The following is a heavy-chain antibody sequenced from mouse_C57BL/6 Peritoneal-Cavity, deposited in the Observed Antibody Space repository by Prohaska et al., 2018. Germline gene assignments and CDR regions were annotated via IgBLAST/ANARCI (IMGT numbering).Heavy chain of an antibody. D-gene: IGHD1-1*01. CDR2: IDPSDNYT. Sequence: KASGYTFTSYWMHWVKQRPGQGLEWIGEIDPSDNYTNYNQKFKGKATLTVDKSSSTAYMQLSSLTSEDSAVYYCARWYYGSSFDYWGQGTTLTVSS. J-gene: IGHJ2*01. CDR1: GYTFTSYW. V-gene: IGHV1-69*02. CDR3: ARWYYGSSFDY.